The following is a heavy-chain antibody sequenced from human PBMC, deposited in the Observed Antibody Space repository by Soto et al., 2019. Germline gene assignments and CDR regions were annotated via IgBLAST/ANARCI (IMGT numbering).Heavy chain of an antibody. V-gene: IGHV3-9*01. CDR3: AKDIYDFWSGGSDY. D-gene: IGHD3-3*01. Sequence: GGSLRLSCAASGFTFDDYAMHWVRQAPGKGLEWVSGISWNSGSIGYADSVKGRFTISRDNAKNSLYLQMNSLRAEDTALYYCAKDIYDFWSGGSDYWGQGTLVTVSS. J-gene: IGHJ4*02. CDR1: GFTFDDYA. CDR2: ISWNSGSI.